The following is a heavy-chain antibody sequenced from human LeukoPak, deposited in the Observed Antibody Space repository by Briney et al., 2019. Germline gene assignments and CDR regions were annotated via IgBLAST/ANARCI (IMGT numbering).Heavy chain of an antibody. V-gene: IGHV1-18*01. CDR2: ISAYNGNT. Sequence: GASVKVSCKASGYTFSNYGISWVRQAPGQGLEWMGWISAYNGNTNYAQKLQGRVTMTTDTSTSTAYMELRSLRSDDTAVYYCARAGWELRIRRYFDYWGQGTLVTVSS. CDR1: GYTFSNYG. D-gene: IGHD1-26*01. J-gene: IGHJ4*02. CDR3: ARAGWELRIRRYFDY.